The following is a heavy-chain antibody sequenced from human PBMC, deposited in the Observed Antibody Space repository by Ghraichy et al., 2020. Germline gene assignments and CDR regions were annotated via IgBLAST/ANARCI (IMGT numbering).Heavy chain of an antibody. Sequence: RGSLRLSCAASGFTFSDYYMSWIRQAPGKGLEWVSYISSSGSTIYYADSVKGRFTISRDNAKNSLYLQMNSMRAEDTAVYYCAREVLDYYDSSGYLFDYWCPGSLVTVSP. J-gene: IGHJ4*02. D-gene: IGHD3-22*01. CDR1: GFTFSDYY. CDR3: AREVLDYYDSSGYLFDY. V-gene: IGHV3-11*01. CDR2: ISSSGSTI.